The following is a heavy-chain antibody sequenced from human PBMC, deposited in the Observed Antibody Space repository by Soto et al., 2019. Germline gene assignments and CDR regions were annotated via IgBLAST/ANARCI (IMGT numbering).Heavy chain of an antibody. CDR1: GFTFSSYS. Sequence: GGSLRLSCAASGFTFSSYSMNWVHQAPGKGLEWVSYISSSSSTIYYADSVKGRFTISRDNAKNSLYLQMNSLRAEDTAVYYCARVLDDIVVVPAAAHDAFDIWGQGTMVTVSS. V-gene: IGHV3-48*01. CDR3: ARVLDDIVVVPAAAHDAFDI. CDR2: ISSSSSTI. D-gene: IGHD2-2*01. J-gene: IGHJ3*02.